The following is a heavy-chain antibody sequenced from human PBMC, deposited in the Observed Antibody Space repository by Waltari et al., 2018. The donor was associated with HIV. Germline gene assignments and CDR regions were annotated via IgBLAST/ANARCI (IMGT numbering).Heavy chain of an antibody. D-gene: IGHD3-22*01. Sequence: EVQLVQSGEEVKKPGESLTISCQGSGYRFTSYWIAWVRRKGLDYMGSTYPGGVETKYSPPFQGQVTISADKSTNTACLRWSNLKASDTAIYYCARQPNHYDFESSDYFYFDFWGQGTQVTVSS. J-gene: IGHJ4*01. CDR3: ARQPNHYDFESSDYFYFDF. V-gene: IGHV5-51*01. CDR2: TYPGGVET. CDR1: GYRFTSYW.